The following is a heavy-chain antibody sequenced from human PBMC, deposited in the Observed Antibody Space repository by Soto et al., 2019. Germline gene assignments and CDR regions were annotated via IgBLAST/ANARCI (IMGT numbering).Heavy chain of an antibody. Sequence: QVQLVESGGGVVQPGRSLRLSCAASGFTFSNFGMHWVRQAPGKGLEWVASISYDGNIKYSADSVKGRFTISRDNSKNLLYVKLNSRKSGDTSVYYCGKFGGPVQAAVDDSWAQGPLATFP. D-gene: IGHD3-16*01. V-gene: IGHV3-30*18. CDR3: GKFGGPVQAAVDDS. J-gene: IGHJ4*02. CDR2: ISYDGNIK. CDR1: GFTFSNFG.